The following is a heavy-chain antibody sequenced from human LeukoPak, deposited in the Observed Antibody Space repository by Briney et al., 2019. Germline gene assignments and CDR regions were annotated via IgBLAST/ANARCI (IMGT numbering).Heavy chain of an antibody. Sequence: PGGSLRLSCAASTFTFSSYAMSWVRHAPGKGLEWVSAISGSGGSTYYADSVKGRLTISRDNSKNTLYLQMNSLRAEDTAVYYCAKDLSSSSWNYYFDYWGQGTLVTVSS. J-gene: IGHJ4*02. CDR1: TFTFSSYA. D-gene: IGHD6-13*01. CDR2: ISGSGGST. CDR3: AKDLSSSSWNYYFDY. V-gene: IGHV3-23*01.